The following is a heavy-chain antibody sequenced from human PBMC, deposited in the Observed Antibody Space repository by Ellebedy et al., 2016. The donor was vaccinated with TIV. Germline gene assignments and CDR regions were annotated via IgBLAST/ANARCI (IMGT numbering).Heavy chain of an antibody. CDR3: ARSLGYCSGGSCYSLDY. V-gene: IGHV1-2*02. CDR2: INPNSGGT. Sequence: AASVKVSCKASGYTFTGYYMHWVRQPPGQGLEWMGWINPNSGGTNYAQKFQGRVTMTRDTSISTAYMELSRLRSDDTAVYYCARSLGYCSGGSCYSLDYWGQGTLVTVSS. CDR1: GYTFTGYY. J-gene: IGHJ4*02. D-gene: IGHD2-15*01.